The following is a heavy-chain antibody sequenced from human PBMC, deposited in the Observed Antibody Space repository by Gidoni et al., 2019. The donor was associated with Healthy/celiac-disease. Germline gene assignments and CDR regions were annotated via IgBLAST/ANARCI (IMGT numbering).Heavy chain of an antibody. CDR3: ARRIEVAGTLGWFDP. D-gene: IGHD6-19*01. V-gene: IGHV3-11*05. CDR1: GFTFSDYY. Sequence: QLQLVESGGALVKPGGSLSLSCAASGFTFSDYYMAWIRQAPGKGLEWISYISRSSRYTNYADSMKGRFTIFRDKAKNSVYLQMNSLRVEDTAIYYCARRIEVAGTLGWFDPWGQGTLVTVSS. CDR2: ISRSSRYT. J-gene: IGHJ5*02.